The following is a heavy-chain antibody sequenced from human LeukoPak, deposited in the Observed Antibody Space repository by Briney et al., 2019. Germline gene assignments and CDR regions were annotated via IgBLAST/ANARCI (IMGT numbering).Heavy chain of an antibody. CDR2: ISYDGSNK. CDR3: ARDVSLVPDY. D-gene: IGHD6-6*01. J-gene: IGHJ4*02. Sequence: GGSLRLSCAASGFTFSGYAMHWVRQAPGKGLEWVAVISYDGSNKYYADSVKGRFTISRDNSKNTLYLQMNSLRAEDTAVYYCARDVSLVPDYWGQGTLVTVSS. CDR1: GFTFSGYA. V-gene: IGHV3-30-3*01.